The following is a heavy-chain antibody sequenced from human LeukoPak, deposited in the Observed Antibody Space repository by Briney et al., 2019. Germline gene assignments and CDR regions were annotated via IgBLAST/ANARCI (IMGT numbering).Heavy chain of an antibody. CDR3: AREGGGGSYADY. CDR2: IHRSGTTV. V-gene: IGHV3-48*03. CDR1: GSTFSSYQ. Sequence: GGSLRLSCVASGSTFSSYQMNWVRQAPGKGLEWLSYIHRSGTTVYYADSVKGRFTVSRDNTKNSLYLQMNSLRAEDTAVYYCAREGGGGSYADYWGQGTQVTVSS. J-gene: IGHJ4*02. D-gene: IGHD1-26*01.